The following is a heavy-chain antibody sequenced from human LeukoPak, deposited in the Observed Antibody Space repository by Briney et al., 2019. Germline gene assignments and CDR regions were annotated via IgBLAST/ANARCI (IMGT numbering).Heavy chain of an antibody. Sequence: GASVKVSCKASGYTFTGYFIRWVRQAPGQGLEWMGWINPNSGGTNYAQKFQGRVTMTRDTSISTAYMELSRLRSDDTAVYYCARIANYYDRGGYWGQGTLVTVSS. J-gene: IGHJ4*02. CDR1: GYTFTGYF. V-gene: IGHV1-2*02. CDR2: INPNSGGT. CDR3: ARIANYYDRGGY. D-gene: IGHD3-22*01.